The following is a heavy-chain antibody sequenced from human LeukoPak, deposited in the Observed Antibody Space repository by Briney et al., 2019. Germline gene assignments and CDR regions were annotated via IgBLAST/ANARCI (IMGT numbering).Heavy chain of an antibody. V-gene: IGHV4-34*01. D-gene: IGHD4-11*01. CDR3: ARGRGFTVGDY. CDR1: GGSFSGYY. Sequence: PSETLSLTCAAYGGSFSGYYWSWIRQPPGKGLEWIGEINHSGSTNYNPSLKSRVTISVDTSKNQFSLKLSSVTAADTAVYYCARGRGFTVGDYWGQGTLVTVSS. CDR2: INHSGST. J-gene: IGHJ4*02.